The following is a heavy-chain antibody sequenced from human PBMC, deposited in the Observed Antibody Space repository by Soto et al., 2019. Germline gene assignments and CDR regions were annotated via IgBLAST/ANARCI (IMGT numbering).Heavy chain of an antibody. V-gene: IGHV3-48*01. J-gene: IGHJ4*02. Sequence: GGSLRLSCAASGFTFSSYSMNWVRQAPGKGLEWISYISSRTMYYADSVKGRFTISRDNAKNSLFLQMDSLRAEDTAVYYCARGQQQLHYWGQGTLVTVSS. CDR3: ARGQQQLHY. CDR2: ISSRTM. D-gene: IGHD6-13*01. CDR1: GFTFSSYS.